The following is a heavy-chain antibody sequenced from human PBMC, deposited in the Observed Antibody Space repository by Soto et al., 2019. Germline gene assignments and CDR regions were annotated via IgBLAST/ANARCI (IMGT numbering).Heavy chain of an antibody. CDR3: ARGRFDFIWGTPAPYLDY. CDR2: IYNSATT. Sequence: SETLSLTCTVSGDSISTYYWTWIRQPPGKGLEWIGYIYNSATTKYNPSLKSRVTISVDTSKNQFSLKLSSVTTADTAVYYCARGRFDFIWGTPAPYLDYWGQGALVTVSS. J-gene: IGHJ4*02. V-gene: IGHV4-59*01. D-gene: IGHD3-16*01. CDR1: GDSISTYY.